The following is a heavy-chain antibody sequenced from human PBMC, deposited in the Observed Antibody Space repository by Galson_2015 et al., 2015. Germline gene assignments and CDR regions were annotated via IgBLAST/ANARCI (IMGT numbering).Heavy chain of an antibody. V-gene: IGHV2-5*01. CDR2: IYWNDDK. J-gene: IGHJ2*01. D-gene: IGHD3-22*01. CDR3: AHHYYDSSGSPGTPNWYFDL. Sequence: PALVKPTQTLTLTCTFSGFSVSTSGVGVGWIRQPPGKALEWLALIYWNDDKRSSPSLKSRLTITKDTSKNQVVLTMTNMDPVDTATYYCAHHYYDSSGSPGTPNWYFDLWGRGTLVTVSS. CDR1: GFSVSTSGVG.